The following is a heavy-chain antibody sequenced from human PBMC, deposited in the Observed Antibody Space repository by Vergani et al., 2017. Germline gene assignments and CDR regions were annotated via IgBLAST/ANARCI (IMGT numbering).Heavy chain of an antibody. Sequence: QVQLQESGPGLVKPSQTLSLTCTVSGGSISSGGYYWSWIRQPPGKGLEWIGYIYYSGSTNYNPSLKSRVTISVDTSKNQFSLKLSSVTAADTAVYYCARGRSDYDFWSGTSYYYYYMDVWGKGTTVTVSS. J-gene: IGHJ6*03. V-gene: IGHV4-61*08. CDR2: IYYSGST. CDR3: ARGRSDYDFWSGTSYYYYYMDV. CDR1: GGSISSGGYY. D-gene: IGHD3-3*01.